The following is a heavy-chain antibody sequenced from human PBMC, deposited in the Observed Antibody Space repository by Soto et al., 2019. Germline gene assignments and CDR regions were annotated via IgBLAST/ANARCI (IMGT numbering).Heavy chain of an antibody. CDR2: IYWNDDK. D-gene: IGHD6-13*01. CDR1: GFSLSTSGVG. CDR3: AHSPLSWAVDY. J-gene: IGHJ4*02. Sequence: QITLKESGPTLVKPTQTLTLTCTFSGFSLSTSGVGVGWIRQPPGKALEWLALIYWNDDKRYSPSLKSRLTITKDTSKNQVVLTMSNMDPVDTATYFCAHSPLSWAVDYWGQGTLVTVSS. V-gene: IGHV2-5*01.